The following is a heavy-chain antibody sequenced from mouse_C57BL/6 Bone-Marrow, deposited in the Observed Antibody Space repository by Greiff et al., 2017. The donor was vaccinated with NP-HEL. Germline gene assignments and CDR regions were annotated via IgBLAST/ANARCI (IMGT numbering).Heavy chain of an antibody. Sequence: VQLQQSGAELMKPGASVKLSCKATGYTFTGYWIEWVKQRPGHGLEWIGEILPGSGSTNYNEKFKGKATFTADTSSNTAYMQLSSLTTEDSAIYYCARYGPLYGSSWCAYWGQGTLVTVSA. D-gene: IGHD1-1*01. CDR1: GYTFTGYW. J-gene: IGHJ3*01. CDR3: ARYGPLYGSSWCAY. CDR2: ILPGSGST. V-gene: IGHV1-9*01.